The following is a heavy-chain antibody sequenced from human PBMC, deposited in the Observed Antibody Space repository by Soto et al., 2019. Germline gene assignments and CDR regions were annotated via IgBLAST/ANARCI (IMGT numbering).Heavy chain of an antibody. D-gene: IGHD6-13*01. V-gene: IGHV3-23*01. CDR2: VSGSGLYT. CDR3: AKDLIAATGTPSYYFDS. Sequence: EVQLLESGGGLVQPGGSLRPSCVASGFTFDTYAISWVRQAPGKRLEWVSTVSGSGLYTYYTDSVKGRFTISRDNPRNTLYLQMNSLRLEDTAVYFCAKDLIAATGTPSYYFDSWGQGTLVTVSS. J-gene: IGHJ4*02. CDR1: GFTFDTYA.